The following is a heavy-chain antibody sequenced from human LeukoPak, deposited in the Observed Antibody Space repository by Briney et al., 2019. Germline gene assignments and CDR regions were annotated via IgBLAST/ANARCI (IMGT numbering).Heavy chain of an antibody. V-gene: IGHV4-30-4*01. CDR1: GGSISSGDYY. Sequence: PSETLSLTCTVSGGSISSGDYYWSWIRQPPGKGLEWTGYIYYSGSTYYNPSLKSRVTISVDTSKNQFSLKLSSVTAADTAVYYCARAVSRQMITVSSAFDIWGQRTMVTVSS. CDR3: ARAVSRQMITVSSAFDI. CDR2: IYYSGST. D-gene: IGHD3-16*01. J-gene: IGHJ3*02.